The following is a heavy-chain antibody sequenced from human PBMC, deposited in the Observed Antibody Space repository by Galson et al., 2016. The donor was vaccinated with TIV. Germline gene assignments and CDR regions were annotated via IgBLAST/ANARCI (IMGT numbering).Heavy chain of an antibody. D-gene: IGHD3-22*01. CDR3: AKGTSIVVAGLYYYDSSGYYAIDY. CDR1: GFKFRSYA. J-gene: IGHJ4*02. V-gene: IGHV3-23*01. Sequence: SLRLSCAASGFKFRSYAMTWVRQAPGEGLEWVSGISGSGADTYYADSVQGRFTVSRDNSKNALDLRMNSLRAEDTAVYFCAKGTSIVVAGLYYYDSSGYYAIDYWGQGTLVTVSS. CDR2: ISGSGADT.